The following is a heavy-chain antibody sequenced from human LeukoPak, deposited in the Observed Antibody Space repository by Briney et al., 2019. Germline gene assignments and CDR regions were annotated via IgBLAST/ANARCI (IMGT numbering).Heavy chain of an antibody. CDR3: ARDGFRGWNYYYYYMDV. D-gene: IGHD5-12*01. Sequence: SETLSLTCTVSGGSMSSTSYYWGWIRQRAGKGLEWIGRIYTSGSTNYNPSLKSRVTMSVDTSKNQFSLTLSSVTAADTAVYYCARDGFRGWNYYYYYMDVWGKGTTVTISS. CDR1: GGSMSSTSYY. V-gene: IGHV4-61*02. J-gene: IGHJ6*03. CDR2: IYTSGST.